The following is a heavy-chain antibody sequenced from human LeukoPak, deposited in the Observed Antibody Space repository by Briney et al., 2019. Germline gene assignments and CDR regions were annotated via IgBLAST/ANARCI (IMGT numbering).Heavy chain of an antibody. CDR2: IWYDGSNK. V-gene: IGHV3-33*01. D-gene: IGHD3-10*01. CDR3: ARDSGLVRGVAYYFDY. Sequence: GGSLRLSCAASGFTFRSYGMHWVRQAPGKGLEGVAVIWYDGSNKYYADSVKGRFAISRDNSKNTLFLQMNSLRAEDTAVYYCARDSGLVRGVAYYFDYWGQGTLVTVSS. CDR1: GFTFRSYG. J-gene: IGHJ4*02.